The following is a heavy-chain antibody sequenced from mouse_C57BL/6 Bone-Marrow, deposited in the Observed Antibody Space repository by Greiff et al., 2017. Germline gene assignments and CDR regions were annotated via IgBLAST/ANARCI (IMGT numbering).Heavy chain of an antibody. CDR2: IRSKSNNYAT. CDR1: GFSFNTYA. V-gene: IGHV10-1*01. Sequence: EAQGVESGGGLVQPKGSLKLSCAASGFSFNTYAMHWVRQAPGKGLEWVARIRSKSNNYATYYADSVKDRFTISRDDSESMLYLQMNNLKSEDTAMYYCVRGITTVDPGFAYWGQGTLVTVSA. D-gene: IGHD1-1*01. J-gene: IGHJ3*01. CDR3: VRGITTVDPGFAY.